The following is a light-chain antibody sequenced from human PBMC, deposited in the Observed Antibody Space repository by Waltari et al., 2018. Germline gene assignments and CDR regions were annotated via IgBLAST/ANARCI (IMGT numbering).Light chain of an antibody. J-gene: IGLJ1*01. CDR3: TSYTTTDTLYV. Sequence: QSALTQPAPVSGSPGQSIPISCTGTSSDIGSFNYSSWYQQFPGKAPKLIIFAVSNRPSGISDRFSGSKSGNTASLTISGLQAEDEADYICTSYTTTDTLYVFGTGTQVTVL. V-gene: IGLV2-14*03. CDR1: SSDIGSFNY. CDR2: AVS.